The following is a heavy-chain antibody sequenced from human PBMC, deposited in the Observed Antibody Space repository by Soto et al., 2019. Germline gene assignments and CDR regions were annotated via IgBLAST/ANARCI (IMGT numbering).Heavy chain of an antibody. CDR2: IHMSGSPI. CDR1: GFTFSSYE. D-gene: IGHD3-10*01. Sequence: GGSLRVSCVTSGFTFSSYEMNWVRQAPGKGLEWLSYIHMSGSPIYYADSVRGRFTISRDNAKNSLFLEMSSLRAEDTAIYYCASKVFGTTYYGYWGQGTLVTVSS. CDR3: ASKVFGTTYYGY. J-gene: IGHJ4*02. V-gene: IGHV3-48*03.